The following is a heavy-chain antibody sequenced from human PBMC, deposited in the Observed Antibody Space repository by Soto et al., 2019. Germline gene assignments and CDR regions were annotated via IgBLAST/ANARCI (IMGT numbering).Heavy chain of an antibody. CDR1: GFTFGTYG. CDR2: ISSSGGIV. CDR3: ARNDHGDYYYYGMDV. D-gene: IGHD4-17*01. V-gene: IGHV3-48*02. Sequence: GGSLRLSCAASGFTFGTYGMNWVRQAPGKGLVWISYISSSGGIVYYADSVKGRFTISRDNAKNSLYLQMNSLRDEDTAVYFCARNDHGDYYYYGMDVWGQGTTVTVSS. J-gene: IGHJ6*02.